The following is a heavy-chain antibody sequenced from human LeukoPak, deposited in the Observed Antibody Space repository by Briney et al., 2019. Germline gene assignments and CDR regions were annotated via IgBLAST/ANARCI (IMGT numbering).Heavy chain of an antibody. CDR2: LYSDGNT. V-gene: IGHV3-53*01. J-gene: IGHJ4*02. CDR1: GFTVITND. D-gene: IGHD1-14*01. Sequence: GGSLRPSRAASGFTVITNDMTWVRQAPGKGLEWVSVLYSDGNTKYADSVQGRFTISRDNSKNTLYLEMNSLSPDDTAVYYCARGVEPLAANTLAYWGQGTLVTVSS. CDR3: ARGVEPLAANTLAY.